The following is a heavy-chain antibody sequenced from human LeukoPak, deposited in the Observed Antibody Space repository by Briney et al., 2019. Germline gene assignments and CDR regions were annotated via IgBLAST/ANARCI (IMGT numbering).Heavy chain of an antibody. V-gene: IGHV3-30-3*01. Sequence: GGSLRLSCAASGFTFSSYAMHWVRQAPGKGLEWVAVISYDGSNKYYADSVKGRFTISRDNSKNTLYLQMNSLRAEDTAVYYCARDAYSSSPKALFDYWGQGTLVTVSS. CDR2: ISYDGSNK. CDR3: ARDAYSSSPKALFDY. D-gene: IGHD6-13*01. CDR1: GFTFSSYA. J-gene: IGHJ4*02.